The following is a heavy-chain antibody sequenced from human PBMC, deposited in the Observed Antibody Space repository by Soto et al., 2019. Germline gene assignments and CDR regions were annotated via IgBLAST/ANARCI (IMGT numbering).Heavy chain of an antibody. CDR3: ARLRGGEARWLTDY. CDR2: IYPDDSDT. CDR1: GYSFTTYW. Sequence: EVQLVPSGAEVKKPGESLKISCKGSGYSFTTYWIGWVRQMPGKGLELMGIIYPDDSDTRYSPSFQGQVTISADKSISTIYLQWSSLKASHIAMYYCARLRGGEARWLTDYWGQGTLVTVSS. V-gene: IGHV5-51*03. D-gene: IGHD3-10*01. J-gene: IGHJ4*02.